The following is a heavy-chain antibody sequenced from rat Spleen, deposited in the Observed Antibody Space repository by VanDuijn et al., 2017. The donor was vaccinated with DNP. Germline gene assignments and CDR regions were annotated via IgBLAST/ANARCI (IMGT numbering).Heavy chain of an antibody. V-gene: IGHV5-22*01. D-gene: IGHD5-1*01. J-gene: IGHJ2*01. CDR2: ISYDGGST. Sequence: EVQLVESGGGLVQPGRSLKLSCAASGFTFSDYYMAWVRQAPTEGLEWVAYISYDGGSTYYGDSVKGRFTISRDNAKSTLYLQMTSLRSEDMATYYCARSGRGGFDYWGQGVMVTVSS. CDR1: GFTFSDYY. CDR3: ARSGRGGFDY.